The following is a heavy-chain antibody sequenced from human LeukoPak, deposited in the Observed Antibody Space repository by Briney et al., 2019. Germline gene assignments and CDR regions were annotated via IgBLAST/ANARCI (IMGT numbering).Heavy chain of an antibody. D-gene: IGHD3-3*01. CDR3: ARSSNDFWSGYYDLNWFDP. V-gene: IGHV4-4*07. CDR2: IYTSGST. CDR1: GGSISSYY. Sequence: SGTLSLTCTVSGGSISSYYWSWIRQPAGKGLEWIGRIYTSGSTNYNPSLKSRVTMSVDTSKNQFSLKLSSVTAADTAVYYCARSSNDFWSGYYDLNWFDPWGQGTLVTVSS. J-gene: IGHJ5*02.